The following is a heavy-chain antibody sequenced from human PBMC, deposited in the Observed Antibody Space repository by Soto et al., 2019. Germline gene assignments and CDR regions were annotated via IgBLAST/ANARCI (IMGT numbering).Heavy chain of an antibody. J-gene: IGHJ4*02. CDR2: ISYDGTEK. V-gene: IGHV3-30*03. CDR3: ARKPETGTTVPFDY. D-gene: IGHD1-1*01. Sequence: QVQLVESGGGVVQPGRSLRLSCAASGFTFSSYGMHWVRQAPGKGLEWVAVISYDGTEKYHADSVKGRFTISRDNSKNTLYLQVNRLRAEDTAVYYCARKPETGTTVPFDYWGQGNLVTVSS. CDR1: GFTFSSYG.